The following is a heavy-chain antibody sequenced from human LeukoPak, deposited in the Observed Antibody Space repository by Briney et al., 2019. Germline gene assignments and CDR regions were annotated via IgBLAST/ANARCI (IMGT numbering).Heavy chain of an antibody. CDR1: GGSISSYY. D-gene: IGHD3-10*01. J-gene: IGHJ5*02. CDR2: IYTSGNT. Sequence: SETLSLTCTVSGGSISSYYWSWIRQPPGKGLEWIGRIYTSGNTNYNPSLKSRVTISVDTSKNQFSLKLSSMTAADTAVYYCAREGLNMVRGVIPKEAWGWFDPWGQGTLVTVSS. V-gene: IGHV4-4*08. CDR3: AREGLNMVRGVIPKEAWGWFDP.